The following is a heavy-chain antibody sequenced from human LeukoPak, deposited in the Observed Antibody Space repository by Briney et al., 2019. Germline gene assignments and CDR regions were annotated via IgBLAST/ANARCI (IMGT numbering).Heavy chain of an antibody. CDR2: IYYSGST. CDR1: GGSISSGDYY. Sequence: SQTLSLTCTVSGGSISSGDYYWSWIRQPPGKGLEWIGYIYYSGSTYCNPSLKSRVTISVDTSKNQFSLKLSSVTAADTAVYYCARTDIVVVPAAISWFDPWGQGTLVTVSS. D-gene: IGHD2-2*02. CDR3: ARTDIVVVPAAISWFDP. J-gene: IGHJ5*02. V-gene: IGHV4-30-4*08.